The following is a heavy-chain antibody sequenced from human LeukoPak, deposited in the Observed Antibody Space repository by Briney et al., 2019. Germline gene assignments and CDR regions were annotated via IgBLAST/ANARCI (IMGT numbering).Heavy chain of an antibody. CDR1: GGSISSGSYY. D-gene: IGHD2-2*01. J-gene: IGHJ4*02. V-gene: IGHV4-61*02. Sequence: PSQTLSLTCTVSGGSISSGSYYWSWIRQPAGKGLEWIGRIYTSGSTNYNPSLKSRVTISVDTSKNQSSLKLSSVTAADTAVYYCARATVVVPAAMPFDYWGQGTLVTVSS. CDR2: IYTSGST. CDR3: ARATVVVPAAMPFDY.